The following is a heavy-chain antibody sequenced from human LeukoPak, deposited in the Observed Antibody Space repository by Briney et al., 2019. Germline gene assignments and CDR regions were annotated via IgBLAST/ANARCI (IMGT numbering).Heavy chain of an antibody. CDR3: ARGLWSEDY. J-gene: IGHJ4*02. CDR1: GGSFSGYY. CDR2: INHSGST. Sequence: PSETLSLTCAVYGGSFSGYYWSWIRQPPGKGLEWIGEINHSGSTNYNPSLKSRVTISGDTSKNQFSLKLSSVTAADTAVYYCARGLWSEDYWGQGTLVTVSS. V-gene: IGHV4-34*01. D-gene: IGHD3/OR15-3a*01.